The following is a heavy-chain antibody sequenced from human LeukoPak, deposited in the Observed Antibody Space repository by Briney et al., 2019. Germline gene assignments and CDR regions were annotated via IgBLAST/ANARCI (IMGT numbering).Heavy chain of an antibody. CDR1: GYTFTSYG. D-gene: IGHD1-1*01. CDR2: ISAYNGNT. Sequence: ASVKVSCKASGYTFTSYGISWVRQAPGQGLEWMGWISAYNGNTNYAQKLQGRVTMTTDTSTSTAYMELRSLRSDDTAVYYCARLLPQLKRLKLVKSPYFDYWGQGTLVTVSS. CDR3: ARLLPQLKRLKLVKSPYFDY. V-gene: IGHV1-18*01. J-gene: IGHJ4*02.